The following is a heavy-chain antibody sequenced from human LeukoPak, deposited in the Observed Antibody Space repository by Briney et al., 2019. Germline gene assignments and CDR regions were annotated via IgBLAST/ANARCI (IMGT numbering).Heavy chain of an antibody. V-gene: IGHV4-34*01. CDR2: INHSGST. CDR3: ANSQRDYALRHFDY. J-gene: IGHJ4*02. CDR1: GGSFSGYY. Sequence: PSETLSLTCAVYGGSFSGYYWSWIRQPPGKGLEWIGEINHSGSTNYNPSLKSRVTISVDTSKNRFSLKLSSVTAADTVVYYCANSQRDYALRHFDYWGQGTLVTVSS. D-gene: IGHD4-17*01.